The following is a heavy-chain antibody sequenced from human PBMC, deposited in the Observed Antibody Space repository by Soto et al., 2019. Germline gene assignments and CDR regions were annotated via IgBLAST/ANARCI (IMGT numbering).Heavy chain of an antibody. J-gene: IGHJ6*02. CDR3: AKDRAFNYFYGMDV. Sequence: GGSLRLSCRASGPAFGNYAMNWVRQVPGRGLEWVAGVSTNGRSTYYADSVRGRFTISRDNSKLTVYLQMNSLRAEDTAVYYCAKDRAFNYFYGMDVWGQGTTVTVSS. CDR1: GPAFGNYA. D-gene: IGHD3-10*01. CDR2: VSTNGRST. V-gene: IGHV3-23*01.